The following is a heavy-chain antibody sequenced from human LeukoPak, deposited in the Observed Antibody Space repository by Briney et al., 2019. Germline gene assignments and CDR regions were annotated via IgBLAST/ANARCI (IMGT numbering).Heavy chain of an antibody. V-gene: IGHV3-30*02. CDR2: IRNDGSDK. D-gene: IGHD1-1*01. CDR1: AFTFTHFG. Sequence: GGSLRLSCAASAFTFTHFGMHWVRQAPGKGLEWVAFIRNDGSDKYYADSVKGRFIISRDNFKDTVFLQMNSLRADDTAVYFCARGGAVTTGVEDLDYWGQGTLVTVSS. J-gene: IGHJ4*02. CDR3: ARGGAVTTGVEDLDY.